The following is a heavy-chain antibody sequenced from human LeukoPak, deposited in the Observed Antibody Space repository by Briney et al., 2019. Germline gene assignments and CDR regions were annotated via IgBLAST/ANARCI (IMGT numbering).Heavy chain of an antibody. J-gene: IGHJ4*02. D-gene: IGHD3-22*01. CDR1: GFTFSAYA. Sequence: GGSLRLSCAASGFTFSAYAMSWVRQAPGKGLECVAVISGPATSAYYADSVKGRFTISRDNSKNTLYLQMHSLRAEDTAVYYCAVDWYDSSGYGTFDYWGQGTLVTVSS. CDR2: ISGPATSA. V-gene: IGHV3-23*01. CDR3: AVDWYDSSGYGTFDY.